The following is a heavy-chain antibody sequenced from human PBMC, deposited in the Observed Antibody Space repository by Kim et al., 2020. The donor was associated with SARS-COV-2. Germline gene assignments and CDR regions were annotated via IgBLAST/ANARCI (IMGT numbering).Heavy chain of an antibody. V-gene: IGHV3-7*01. CDR3: AGGGY. CDR2: IGPDGSQK. Sequence: GGSLRLSCAVSGFTFSTYWMIWVRQAPGKGLEWMASIGPDGSQKFYVDSVKGRFTISRDNARKSLYLQLNSLNGDDTAVYYCAGGGYWGQGTLVTVSS. J-gene: IGHJ4*02. CDR1: GFTFSTYW. D-gene: IGHD3-10*01.